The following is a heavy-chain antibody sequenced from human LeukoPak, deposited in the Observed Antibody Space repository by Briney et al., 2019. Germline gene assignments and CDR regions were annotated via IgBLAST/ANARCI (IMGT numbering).Heavy chain of an antibody. CDR3: ARARSGGSNPKLNDY. CDR2: ISAYNGNT. D-gene: IGHD2-15*01. J-gene: IGHJ4*02. CDR1: GYTFTSYG. Sequence: ASVKVSCKASGYTFTSYGISWVRQAPGQGLEWMGWISAYNGNTNYAQKLQGRVTMTTDTSTSTAYMELRSLRSDDTAVYYCARARSGGSNPKLNDYWGQGTLVTVSS. V-gene: IGHV1-18*01.